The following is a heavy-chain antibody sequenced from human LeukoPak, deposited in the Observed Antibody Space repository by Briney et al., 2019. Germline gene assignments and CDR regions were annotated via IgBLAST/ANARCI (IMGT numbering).Heavy chain of an antibody. CDR3: ARRTVLDY. V-gene: IGHV1-2*02. J-gene: IGHJ4*02. CDR1: GYTFTDYY. CDR2: INPKSGGT. Sequence: GASVKVSCKASGYTFTDYYMTWVRQAPGQGLEWMGWINPKSGGTNYAQKFQDRVTLTRDTSIGTVYMELSRLRSDDTAVYYCARRTVLDYWGRGALVTVSS. D-gene: IGHD1-14*01.